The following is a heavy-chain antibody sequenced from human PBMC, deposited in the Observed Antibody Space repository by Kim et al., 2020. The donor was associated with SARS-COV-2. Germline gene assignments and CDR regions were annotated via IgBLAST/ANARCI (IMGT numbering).Heavy chain of an antibody. CDR3: ARDRIGRWELLPYYYYYYGMDV. V-gene: IGHV6-1*01. D-gene: IGHD1-26*01. CDR1: GDSVSSNSAA. J-gene: IGHJ6*02. CDR2: TYYRSKWYN. Sequence: SQTLSLTCAISGDSVSSNSAAWNWIRQSPSRGLEWLGRTYYRSKWYNDYAVSVKSRITINPDTSKNQFSLQLNSVTPEDTAVYYCARDRIGRWELLPYYYYYYGMDVWGQGTTVTVSS.